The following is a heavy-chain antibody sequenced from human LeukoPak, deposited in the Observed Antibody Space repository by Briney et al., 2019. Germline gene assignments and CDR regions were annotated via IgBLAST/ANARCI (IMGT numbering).Heavy chain of an antibody. J-gene: IGHJ4*02. CDR1: GYTFTGYY. CDR3: ARDKAGVIITPGNFDY. Sequence: GASVKVSCKASGYTFTGYYMHWVRQAPGQGLEWMGWISAYNGNTNYAQKLQGRVTMTTDTSTSTAYMELRSLRSDDTAVYYCARDKAGVIITPGNFDYWGQGTLVTVSS. V-gene: IGHV1-18*04. D-gene: IGHD3-10*01. CDR2: ISAYNGNT.